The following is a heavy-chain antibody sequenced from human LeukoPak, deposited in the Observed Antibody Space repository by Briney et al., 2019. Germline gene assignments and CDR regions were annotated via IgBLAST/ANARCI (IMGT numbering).Heavy chain of an antibody. V-gene: IGHV3-74*01. J-gene: IGHJ6*03. CDR1: GFTFSSYW. Sequence: GGSLRLSCAASGFTFSSYWMHWVRQAPGKGLVWVSRINSDGSSTSYADSVKGRFTISRDNAKNTLYLQMNSLRAEDTAVYYCARAPRGAWFYYYYYYMDVWGKGTTVTVSS. CDR2: INSDGSST. CDR3: ARAPRGAWFYYYYYYMDV. D-gene: IGHD3-10*01.